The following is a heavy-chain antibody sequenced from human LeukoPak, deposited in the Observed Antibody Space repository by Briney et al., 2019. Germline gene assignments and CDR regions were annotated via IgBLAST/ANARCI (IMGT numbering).Heavy chain of an antibody. V-gene: IGHV4-61*09. J-gene: IGHJ4*02. D-gene: IGHD3-22*01. CDR2: TYTSGST. Sequence: SETLSLTCTVSGGSISSGSYHWIWIRQPAGKGLEWIGHTYTSGSTNYNPSLQSRVTMSVDTSKNQFSLKLSSVTAADTAVYYCARDQYYYDSSGYYRLDYWGQGTLVTVSS. CDR3: ARDQYYYDSSGYYRLDY. CDR1: GGSISSGSYH.